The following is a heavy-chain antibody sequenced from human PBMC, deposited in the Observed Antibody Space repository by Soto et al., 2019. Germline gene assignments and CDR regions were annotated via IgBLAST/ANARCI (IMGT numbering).Heavy chain of an antibody. J-gene: IGHJ5*02. CDR3: ARDRKMELPNRFDP. CDR1: GYTFTSYA. CDR2: INAGNGNT. Sequence: ASVKVSCKASGYTFTSYAMHWVRQAPGQRLEWMGWINAGNGNTKYSQKFQGRVTITRDTSASTAYMELRSLRSEDTAVYYCARDRKMELPNRFDPWGQGNLVTVSS. V-gene: IGHV1-3*01. D-gene: IGHD1-7*01.